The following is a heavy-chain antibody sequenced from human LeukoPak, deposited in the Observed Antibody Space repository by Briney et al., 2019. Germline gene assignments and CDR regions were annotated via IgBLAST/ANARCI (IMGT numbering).Heavy chain of an antibody. CDR2: ITLSSSSI. V-gene: IGHV3-48*01. Sequence: GGSLRLSCAASGFTFSSHSMNWVRQAPGKGLEWVSYITLSSSSIYYADSVKGRFTISRDNAKNSLYLQMNSLRAEDTAVYYCAREPTYSSSWYTSCDYWGQGTLVTVSS. CDR1: GFTFSSHS. D-gene: IGHD6-13*01. CDR3: AREPTYSSSWYTSCDY. J-gene: IGHJ4*02.